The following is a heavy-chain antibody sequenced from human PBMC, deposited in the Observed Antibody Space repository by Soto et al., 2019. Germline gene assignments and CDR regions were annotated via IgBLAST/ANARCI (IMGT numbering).Heavy chain of an antibody. CDR1: GYTFTSYD. CDR2: MNPNSGNT. Sequence: ASVKVSCKASGYTFTSYDINWVRQATGQGLEWMGWMNPNSGNTGYAQKFQGRVTMTRNTSISTAYMELSSLRSEDTAVYYCARGAILVIAAAPKGFYYYYYMDVWGKGTTVTVSS. J-gene: IGHJ6*03. V-gene: IGHV1-8*01. D-gene: IGHD6-13*01. CDR3: ARGAILVIAAAPKGFYYYYYMDV.